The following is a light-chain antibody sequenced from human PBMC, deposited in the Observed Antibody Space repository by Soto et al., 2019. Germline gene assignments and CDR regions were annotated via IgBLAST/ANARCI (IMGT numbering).Light chain of an antibody. V-gene: IGKV1-39*01. Sequence: DIQMTQAPSSLSASVGDIVIITCRASQTVRNHVNWYQHKPGKAPDLLIYATYTLQSGVPSRFSGSGSGTDFTLCINGLQPEDLATYYCQQTFSHPLTFGGGTKLEIK. J-gene: IGKJ4*01. CDR2: ATY. CDR1: QTVRNH. CDR3: QQTFSHPLT.